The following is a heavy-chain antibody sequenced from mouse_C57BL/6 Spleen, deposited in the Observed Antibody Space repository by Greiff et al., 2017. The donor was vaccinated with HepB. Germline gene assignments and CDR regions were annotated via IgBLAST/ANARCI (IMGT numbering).Heavy chain of an antibody. CDR3: ARSGVYDGYSYFDV. CDR1: GYAFSSYW. CDR2: FYPGDGDT. V-gene: IGHV1-80*01. J-gene: IGHJ1*03. D-gene: IGHD2-3*01. Sequence: VKLQESGAELVKPGASVKISCKASGYAFSSYWMNWVKQRPGKGLEWIGQFYPGDGDTNYNGKFKGKATLTADKSSSTAYMQLSSLTSEDSAVYFCARSGVYDGYSYFDVWGTGTTVTVSS.